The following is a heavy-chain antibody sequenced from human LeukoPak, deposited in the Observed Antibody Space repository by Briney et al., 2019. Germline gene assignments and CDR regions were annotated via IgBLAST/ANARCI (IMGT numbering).Heavy chain of an antibody. CDR1: GNYW. V-gene: IGHV3-74*01. J-gene: IGHJ4*02. Sequence: GGSLRLSCAASGNYWMHWVRQAPGNGLVWVSHINSDGSWTSYADSVKGRFTISKDNAKNTVYLQMNSLRAEDTAVYYCVSFYETYWGRGTLVTVSS. CDR3: VSFYETY. CDR2: INSDGSWT. D-gene: IGHD2/OR15-2a*01.